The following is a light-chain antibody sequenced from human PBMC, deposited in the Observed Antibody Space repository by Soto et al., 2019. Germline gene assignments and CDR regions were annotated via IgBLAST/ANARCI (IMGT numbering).Light chain of an antibody. CDR2: GAS. J-gene: IGKJ4*01. V-gene: IGKV3-15*01. Sequence: IVMTHSPATLSVSPRERATLSCRASQSVSSQLAWYQQKPGQAPRLLIYGASTRATGIPARFSGSGAGTEFTLTIGSLQSEDFAVYYCQQYSNWPPLTFGGGTKVDIK. CDR1: QSVSSQ. CDR3: QQYSNWPPLT.